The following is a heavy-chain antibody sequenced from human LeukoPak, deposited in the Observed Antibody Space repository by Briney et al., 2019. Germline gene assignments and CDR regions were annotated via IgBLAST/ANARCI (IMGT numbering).Heavy chain of an antibody. V-gene: IGHV1-2*02. Sequence: ASVKVSCKASGYTFTGYFMHWVRQAPGQGLEWVGWTNPNSGGSNYAQKFQGRISMTRDTSISTAYVELSSLRSDDTAVYYCARAGPIYSHSGRQAKVDDPEFDYWGQGTLVTVSS. J-gene: IGHJ4*02. CDR3: ARAGPIYSHSGRQAKVDDPEFDY. CDR1: GYTFTGYF. D-gene: IGHD3-10*01. CDR2: TNPNSGGS.